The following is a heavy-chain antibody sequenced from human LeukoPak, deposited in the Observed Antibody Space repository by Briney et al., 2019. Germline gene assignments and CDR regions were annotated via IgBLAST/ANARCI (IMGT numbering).Heavy chain of an antibody. J-gene: IGHJ4*02. CDR1: GFTFSDYY. CDR3: ARDWGSYRTFDY. CDR2: ISSSSNYT. V-gene: IGHV3-11*05. Sequence: NPGGSLRLSCAASGFTFSDYYMSWIRQAPGKGLEWVSYISSSSNYTNYADSVKGRFTISRDNAKNSLYLQMNSLRADDTAVYYCARDWGSYRTFDYWGQGTLVTVSS. D-gene: IGHD1-26*01.